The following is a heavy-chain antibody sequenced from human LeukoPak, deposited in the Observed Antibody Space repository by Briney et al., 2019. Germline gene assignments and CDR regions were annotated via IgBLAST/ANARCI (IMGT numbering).Heavy chain of an antibody. CDR2: IKQDGSEK. J-gene: IGHJ3*02. D-gene: IGHD6-13*01. V-gene: IGHV3-7*01. CDR3: AKDSEKYSSTWKAFDM. CDR1: GFTFSSYW. Sequence: AGGSLRLSCAASGFTFSSYWMTWVRQAPGKGLEWVANIKQDGSEKYYMDSVKGRFTISRDNARNSMYVQMNSLGAEDTAVYYCAKDSEKYSSTWKAFDMWGQGTRVTVSS.